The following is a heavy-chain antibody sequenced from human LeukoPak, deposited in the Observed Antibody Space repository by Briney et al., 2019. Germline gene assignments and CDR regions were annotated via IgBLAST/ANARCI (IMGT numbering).Heavy chain of an antibody. J-gene: IGHJ4*02. CDR2: INPNSGGT. CDR3: ARDRGNSGSYLYYFDY. V-gene: IGHV1-2*02. D-gene: IGHD1-26*01. Sequence: ASVEVSCKASGYTFTGYYMHWVRQAPGQGLEWMGWINPNSGGTNYAQKFQGRVTMTRDTSISTAYMELSSLRSEDTAVYYCARDRGNSGSYLYYFDYWGQGTLVTVSS. CDR1: GYTFTGYY.